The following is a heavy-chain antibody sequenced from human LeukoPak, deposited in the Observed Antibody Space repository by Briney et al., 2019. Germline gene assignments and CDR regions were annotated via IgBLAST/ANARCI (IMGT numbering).Heavy chain of an antibody. CDR1: GFSFSIYG. CDR2: IWNDGGKK. J-gene: IGHJ3*02. CDR3: ARDHYYDDKPGSFGI. V-gene: IGHV3-33*01. D-gene: IGHD3-16*01. Sequence: GGSLRLSCAASGFSFSIYGMHWVRQAPGKGLEWVAIIWNDGGKKYYADSVKGRFTISRDNSKNTLFLQMDGLRAEDTAVYYCARDHYYDDKPGSFGIWGQGTMVTVSS.